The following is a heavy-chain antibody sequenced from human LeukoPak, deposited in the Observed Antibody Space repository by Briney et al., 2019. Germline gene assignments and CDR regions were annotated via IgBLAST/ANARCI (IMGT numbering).Heavy chain of an antibody. CDR2: IYYTGST. V-gene: IGHV4-59*01. J-gene: IGHJ4*02. Sequence: PSEALSLTCTVSGGSISSYYWSWIRQPPGKGLEWIGYIYYTGSTNYNPSLKSRVTISIDTSKNQFSLKLSSVTAADTAVYYCARADDDYGDYVGYWGQGTLVTVSS. CDR1: GGSISSYY. CDR3: ARADDDYGDYVGY. D-gene: IGHD4-17*01.